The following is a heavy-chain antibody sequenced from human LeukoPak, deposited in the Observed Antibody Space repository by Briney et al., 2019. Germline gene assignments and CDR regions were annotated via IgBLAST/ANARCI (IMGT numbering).Heavy chain of an antibody. V-gene: IGHV3-23*01. CDR3: AQYGQRLPEY. D-gene: IGHD2-21*02. CDR1: GFTFGNYF. Sequence: GGFLRLSCAASGFTFGNYFMNWFRQAPGKGLEWVSVMSGSGGEIHHADSVKGRFTISRDNSKNILSLQMNSLRVEETAVYFCAQYGQRLPEYWGQGALVTVS. CDR2: MSGSGGEI. J-gene: IGHJ4*02.